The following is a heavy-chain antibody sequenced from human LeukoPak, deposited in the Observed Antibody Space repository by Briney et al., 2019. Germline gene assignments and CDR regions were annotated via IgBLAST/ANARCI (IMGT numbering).Heavy chain of an antibody. Sequence: PGGSLRLSCAASGFTFSSYAMSWVRQAPGKGLEWVSAISGSGGSTYYADSVKGRFTISRDNSKNTLYLQMNSLRAEDTAVYYCAKDEDLVGAPRGTFDYWGQGTLVTVSS. CDR2: ISGSGGST. V-gene: IGHV3-23*01. CDR3: AKDEDLVGAPRGTFDY. D-gene: IGHD1-26*01. J-gene: IGHJ4*02. CDR1: GFTFSSYA.